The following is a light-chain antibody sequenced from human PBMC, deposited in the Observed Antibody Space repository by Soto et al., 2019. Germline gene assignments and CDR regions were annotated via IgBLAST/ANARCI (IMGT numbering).Light chain of an antibody. CDR2: EVS. J-gene: IGLJ2*01. CDR1: NSDIGSYTS. Sequence: QSVLTQPASVSGSPGQSITISCVGTNSDIGSYTSVSWFQHHPGTAPKLMISEVSNRPSGVSSRFSGSKSDHTASLTISGLQAEDEATYYCSSFTSSSTVVFGGGTKLTVL. CDR3: SSFTSSSTVV. V-gene: IGLV2-14*01.